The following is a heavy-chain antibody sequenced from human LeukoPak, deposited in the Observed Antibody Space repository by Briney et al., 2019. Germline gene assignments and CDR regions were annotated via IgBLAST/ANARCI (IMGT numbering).Heavy chain of an antibody. D-gene: IGHD2-2*02. CDR1: GGTFSSYA. V-gene: IGHV1-69*13. CDR2: IIPIFGTA. Sequence: GASVKVSRKASGGTFSSYAISWVRQAPGQGLEWMGGIIPIFGTANYAQKFQGRVTITADESTSTAYMELSSLRSEDTAVYYCASDLVVPAAINYYYYGMDAWGQGTTVTVSS. CDR3: ASDLVVPAAINYYYYGMDA. J-gene: IGHJ6*02.